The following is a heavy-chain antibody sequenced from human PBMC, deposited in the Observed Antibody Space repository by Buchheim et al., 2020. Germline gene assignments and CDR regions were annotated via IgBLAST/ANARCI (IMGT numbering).Heavy chain of an antibody. CDR1: GFTFSSYA. J-gene: IGHJ4*02. CDR2: ISYDGRNK. CDR3: ASPYDSSGYEFDY. Sequence: QVQLVESGGGVVQPGRSLRLSCAASGFTFSSYAMHWVRQAPGKGLEWVAVISYDGRNKYYADSVKGRFTISRDNSKNTLYLQMNSLRAEDTAVYYCASPYDSSGYEFDYWGQGTL. D-gene: IGHD3-22*01. V-gene: IGHV3-30*04.